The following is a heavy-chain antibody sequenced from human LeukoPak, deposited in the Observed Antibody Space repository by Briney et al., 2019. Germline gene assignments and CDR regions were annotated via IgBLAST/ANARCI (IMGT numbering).Heavy chain of an antibody. CDR3: ARVLFNSGYDS. CDR2: INPNSGET. J-gene: IGHJ5*01. Sequence: ASVKVCCKASGYTFTGAYMHWVRQAPGQGLEWMGWINPNSGETRYEQKFQGRVTMTRDTSIDTAHMELGSLTSDDTAVYYCARVLFNSGYDSWGQGTLVTVSS. CDR1: GYTFTGAY. V-gene: IGHV1-2*02. D-gene: IGHD3-9*01.